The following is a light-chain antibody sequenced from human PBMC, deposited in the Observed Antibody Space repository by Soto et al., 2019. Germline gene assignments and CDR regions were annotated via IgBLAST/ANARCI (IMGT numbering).Light chain of an antibody. CDR2: GAS. J-gene: IGKJ1*01. CDR1: QSISSNY. Sequence: EIVLTQSPGTLSLSPGERATLSCRASQSISSNYLAWYQQKPGQAPRLLIFGASNRATGSPDRFSGSGSGTDFTLTISRLEPEDFAVYYCQQYGSSPLTFGQGTKVEIK. CDR3: QQYGSSPLT. V-gene: IGKV3-20*01.